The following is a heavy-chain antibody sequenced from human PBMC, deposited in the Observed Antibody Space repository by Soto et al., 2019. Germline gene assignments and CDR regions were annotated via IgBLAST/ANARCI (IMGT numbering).Heavy chain of an antibody. CDR2: IYYSGST. V-gene: IGHV4-30-4*01. CDR1: GGSIRSGDYY. D-gene: IGHD3-16*01. Sequence: QVQLQESGPGLVKPSQTLSLTCTVSGGSIRSGDYYWSWIRQPPGKGLEWIGYIYYSGSTDYNPSIKSRVTISVDRSKNQFSLKLSSVTAADTAVYYCARPRGGGGPYDAIDIWGQGTMVMVSS. J-gene: IGHJ3*02. CDR3: ARPRGGGGPYDAIDI.